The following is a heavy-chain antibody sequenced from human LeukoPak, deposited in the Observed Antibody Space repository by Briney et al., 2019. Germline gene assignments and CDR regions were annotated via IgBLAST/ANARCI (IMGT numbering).Heavy chain of an antibody. Sequence: PGGSLRLSCAASGFTLSSYAMHWVRQAPGKGLEYDSAISSNGGSTYYANSVKGRFTISRDNSKNTLYLQMGSLRAEDMAVYYCARDQSGYSGYPAYYYYYMDVWGKGTTVTVSS. V-gene: IGHV3-64*01. CDR3: ARDQSGYSGYPAYYYYYMDV. J-gene: IGHJ6*03. CDR1: GFTLSSYA. CDR2: ISSNGGST. D-gene: IGHD5-12*01.